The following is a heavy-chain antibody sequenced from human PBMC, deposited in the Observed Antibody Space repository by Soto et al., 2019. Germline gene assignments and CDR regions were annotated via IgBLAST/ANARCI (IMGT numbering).Heavy chain of an antibody. V-gene: IGHV4-30-4*01. CDR2: ISYRGST. CDR1: GGSISSGDYY. J-gene: IGHJ1*01. CDR3: ARVYDSSSYSHFQH. D-gene: IGHD3-22*01. Sequence: QVQLQESGPGLVKPSQTLSLTCTVSGGSISSGDYYWSWIRQPPGKGLEWIGYISYRGSTHYNPSLKSRVTISEDTSKNQFSLKLSSVTAADTAVYYCARVYDSSSYSHFQHWGQGTLVTVSS.